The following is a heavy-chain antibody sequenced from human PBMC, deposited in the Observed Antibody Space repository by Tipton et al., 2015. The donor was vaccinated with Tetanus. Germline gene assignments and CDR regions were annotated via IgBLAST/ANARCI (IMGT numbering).Heavy chain of an antibody. D-gene: IGHD3-10*01. CDR1: GGSISPYY. V-gene: IGHV4-59*01. Sequence: LRLSCTVSGGSISPYYWSWIRQPPGKGLEWIGYIYYSGSTNYNPSLESRVTISVDTSKNQFSLKLRSVTAADTAVYYCARGIMVRGVSRFDPWGQGTLVTVSS. J-gene: IGHJ5*02. CDR2: IYYSGST. CDR3: ARGIMVRGVSRFDP.